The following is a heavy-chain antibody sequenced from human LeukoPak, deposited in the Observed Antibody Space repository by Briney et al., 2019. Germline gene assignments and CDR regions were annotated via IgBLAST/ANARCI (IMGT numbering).Heavy chain of an antibody. D-gene: IGHD3-22*01. Sequence: PGGSLRLSCAASGFTFSSYSMNWVRQAPGKGLEWVSSISSSSSYIYYEDSVKGRFTISRDNAKNSLYLQMNRLRAEDTAVYYCARGGYYDSSAPSDFDPWGQGTLVTVSS. V-gene: IGHV3-21*01. CDR2: ISSSSSYI. CDR3: ARGGYYDSSAPSDFDP. CDR1: GFTFSSYS. J-gene: IGHJ5*02.